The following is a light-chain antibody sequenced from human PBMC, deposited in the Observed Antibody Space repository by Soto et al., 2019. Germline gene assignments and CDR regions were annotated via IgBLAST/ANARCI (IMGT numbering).Light chain of an antibody. J-gene: IGLJ1*01. CDR3: HSYTSSSTLV. CDR1: SSDVGGYNY. V-gene: IGLV2-14*01. Sequence: QSALTQPASVSGSPGQSITISCTGTSSDVGGYNYVSWYQQYPGKAPKLMIYEVSNRPSGVSSRFSGSKSGNTASLTISGLQAEDEADYFCHSYTSSSTLVFGNGTKVTVL. CDR2: EVS.